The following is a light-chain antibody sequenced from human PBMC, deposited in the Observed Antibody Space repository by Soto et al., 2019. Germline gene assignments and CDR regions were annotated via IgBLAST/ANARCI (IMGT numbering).Light chain of an antibody. V-gene: IGLV2-23*01. CDR2: EGS. J-gene: IGLJ2*01. CDR3: SSYSGSSTHVV. CDR1: SSDVGSYNL. Sequence: QSALTQPASVSGSPGQSITISCTGISSDVGSYNLVSWYQQHPGKAPKVMIYEGSKRPSGVSNRFSGSRPGNTASLTISGFQAEDEAHYYCSSYSGSSTHVVFGGGTKVTVL.